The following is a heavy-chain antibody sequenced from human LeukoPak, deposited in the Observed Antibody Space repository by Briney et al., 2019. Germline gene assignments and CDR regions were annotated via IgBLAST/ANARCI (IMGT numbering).Heavy chain of an antibody. CDR1: GGTFSSYA. D-gene: IGHD2-2*01. Sequence: SVKVSCKASGGTFSSYAISWVRQAPGQGLEWMGGIIPIFGTANYAQKFQGRVKITTDESTSTAYMELSSLRSEDTAVYYCARARERYCSSTSCHARLELVPNWFDPWGQGTLVTVSS. CDR3: ARARERYCSSTSCHARLELVPNWFDP. J-gene: IGHJ5*02. CDR2: IIPIFGTA. V-gene: IGHV1-69*05.